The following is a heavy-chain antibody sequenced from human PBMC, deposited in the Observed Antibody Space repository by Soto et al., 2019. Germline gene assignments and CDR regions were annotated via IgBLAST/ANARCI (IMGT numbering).Heavy chain of an antibody. V-gene: IGHV1-69*13. CDR2: IIPIFGTA. Sequence: SVKVSCKASGGTFSSYAISWVRQAPGQGLEWMGGIIPIFGTANYAQKFQGRVTITADESTSTAYMELSSLRSEDTAVYYCARGNRGYSYCWYYGMDVWGQGTTVTVSS. CDR1: GGTFSSYA. J-gene: IGHJ6*02. CDR3: ARGNRGYSYCWYYGMDV. D-gene: IGHD5-18*01.